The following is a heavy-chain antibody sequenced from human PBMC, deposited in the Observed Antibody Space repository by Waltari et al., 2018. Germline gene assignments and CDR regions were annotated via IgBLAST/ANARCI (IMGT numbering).Heavy chain of an antibody. D-gene: IGHD6-19*01. Sequence: QVQLVESGGGLVKPGGSLRLSCAASRFTFSDYYMSWIRQAPGKGLEWVSYINSGGSTAYYADSVKGRFTISRDNAKNLLYLQMNSLRAEDTAVYYCARRGPLAGNYLFDYWGQGTLVTVSS. CDR2: INSGGSTA. V-gene: IGHV3-11*04. CDR3: ARRGPLAGNYLFDY. J-gene: IGHJ4*02. CDR1: RFTFSDYY.